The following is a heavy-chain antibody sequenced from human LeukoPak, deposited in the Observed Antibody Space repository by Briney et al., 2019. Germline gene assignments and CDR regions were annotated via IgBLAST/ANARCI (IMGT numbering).Heavy chain of an antibody. V-gene: IGHV4-59*01. CDR2: IYYSGST. J-gene: IGHJ4*02. D-gene: IGHD3-22*01. CDR3: ARASGVDSSGYYDPASYFDY. CDR1: GGSISSYY. Sequence: SETLSLTCTVSGGSISSYYWSWIRQPPGKGLERIGYIYYSGSTNYNPSLKSRVTISVDTSKNQFSLKLSSVTAADTAVYYCARASGVDSSGYYDPASYFDYWGQGTPVTVSS.